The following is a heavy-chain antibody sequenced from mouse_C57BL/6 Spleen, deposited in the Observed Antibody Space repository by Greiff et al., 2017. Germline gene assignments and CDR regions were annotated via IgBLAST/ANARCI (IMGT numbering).Heavy chain of an antibody. J-gene: IGHJ2*01. V-gene: IGHV1-69*01. Sequence: QVQLQQPGAELVMPGASVKLSCKASGYTFTSYWMHWVKQRPGQGLEWIGEIDPSDSYTNYNQKFKGKSTLTVDKSSSTAYMQLSSLTSEDSAVYYCASYGSSYNYWGQGTTLTVSS. D-gene: IGHD1-1*01. CDR2: IDPSDSYT. CDR3: ASYGSSYNY. CDR1: GYTFTSYW.